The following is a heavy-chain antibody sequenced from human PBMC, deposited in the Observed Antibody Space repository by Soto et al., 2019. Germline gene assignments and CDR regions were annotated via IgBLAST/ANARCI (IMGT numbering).Heavy chain of an antibody. V-gene: IGHV3-7*03. CDR3: ARYRSLDP. J-gene: IGHJ5*02. D-gene: IGHD3-16*02. Sequence: GGSLRISYADSVFIVRNYWVSWVRQAPGMGLQWVASIKEDGSEKYYVDPVKGRFTISRENAKNSLYLQMNSLRAEDTAVYYCARYRSLDPWGQGILVTVSS. CDR2: IKEDGSEK. CDR1: VFIVRNYW.